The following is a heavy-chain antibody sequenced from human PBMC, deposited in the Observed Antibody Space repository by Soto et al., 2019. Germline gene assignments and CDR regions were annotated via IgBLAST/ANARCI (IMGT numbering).Heavy chain of an antibody. V-gene: IGHV2-5*02. CDR1: GFLLTTSGVG. Sequence: SGPTLVNPTQTLTLTCTFSGFLLTTSGVGVGWIRQPPGKALEWLALIYWDDDKRYSPSLKSRLTITKDTSKNQVVLTMTNMDPLDTATYYCAHRSRLILDYGDYDHFDYWGQGTLVTVSS. CDR3: AHRSRLILDYGDYDHFDY. D-gene: IGHD4-17*01. CDR2: IYWDDDK. J-gene: IGHJ4*02.